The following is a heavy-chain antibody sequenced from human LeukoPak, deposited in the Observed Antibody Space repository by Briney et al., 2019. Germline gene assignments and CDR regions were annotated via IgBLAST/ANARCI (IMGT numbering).Heavy chain of an antibody. V-gene: IGHV3-23*01. CDR1: GFTFSSYA. J-gene: IGHJ4*02. Sequence: GGSLRLSCVASGFTFSSYAMSWVRQAPGKGLEWVSTISGSGDSTYYADSVKGRFTFSRDNSKNTLYLQMNSLRAEDTAVYYCAKELGSSYYIFDYWGQGTLVTVSS. D-gene: IGHD3-22*01. CDR2: ISGSGDST. CDR3: AKELGSSYYIFDY.